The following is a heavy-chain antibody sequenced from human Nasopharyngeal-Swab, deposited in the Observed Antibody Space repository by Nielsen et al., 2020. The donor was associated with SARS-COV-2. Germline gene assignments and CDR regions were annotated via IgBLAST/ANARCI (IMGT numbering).Heavy chain of an antibody. V-gene: IGHV4-59*01. D-gene: IGHD1-26*01. CDR3: ARESWDNQKNDGFDV. Sequence: SETLSLTCTISGGYMSGYSWSWIRQAPGKGLEWFGKIYDSWSTLYNPALQGRVTMSVDTSKNQFSLKLTSVTIADTAVYYCARESWDNQKNDGFDVWGQGTMVTVSS. J-gene: IGHJ3*01. CDR1: GGYMSGYS. CDR2: IYDSWST.